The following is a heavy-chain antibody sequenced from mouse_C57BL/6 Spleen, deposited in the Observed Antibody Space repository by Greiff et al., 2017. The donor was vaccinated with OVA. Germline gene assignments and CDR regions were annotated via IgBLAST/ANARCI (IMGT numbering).Heavy chain of an antibody. V-gene: IGHV1-82*01. CDR3: AREGGYFAY. CDR2: IYPGDGDT. D-gene: IGHD2-2*01. CDR1: GYAFSSSW. Sequence: VQLQQSGPELVKPGASVKISCKASGYAFSSSWMNWVKQRPGKGLVWIGRIYPGDGDTNYNGKFKGKATLTADKSSSTAYMQLSGLTSEDSAVYFCAREGGYFAYWGQGTLVTVSA. J-gene: IGHJ3*01.